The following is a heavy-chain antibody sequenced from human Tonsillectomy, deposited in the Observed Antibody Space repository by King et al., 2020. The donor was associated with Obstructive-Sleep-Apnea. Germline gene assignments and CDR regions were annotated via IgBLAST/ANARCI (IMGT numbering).Heavy chain of an antibody. CDR3: ARDHPLL. Sequence: EVQLVESGGGLVQPEGSLRLSCAASGFTFSSYSMNWVRQAPGKGLEWVAFISSSTSTIFYADSVKGRFTISRDNAKNSLYLQMNSLRAEDTAVYYCARDHPLLWGQGTMVTVSS. V-gene: IGHV3-48*04. CDR2: ISSSTSTI. J-gene: IGHJ3*01. CDR1: GFTFSSYS.